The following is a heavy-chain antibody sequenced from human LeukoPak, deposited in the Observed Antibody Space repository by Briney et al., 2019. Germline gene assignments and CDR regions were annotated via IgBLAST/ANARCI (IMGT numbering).Heavy chain of an antibody. Sequence: ASVKVSCKASGYTITSYGISWVRQAPGQGLEWMGWISAYNGNTNYAQKLQGRVTMTTDTSTSTAYMELRSLRSDDTAVYYCARVVTMVRGVIIDYFDYWGQGTLVTVSS. D-gene: IGHD3-10*01. J-gene: IGHJ4*02. V-gene: IGHV1-18*01. CDR1: GYTITSYG. CDR3: ARVVTMVRGVIIDYFDY. CDR2: ISAYNGNT.